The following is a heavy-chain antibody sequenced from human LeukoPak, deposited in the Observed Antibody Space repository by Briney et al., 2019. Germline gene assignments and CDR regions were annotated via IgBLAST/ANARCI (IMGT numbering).Heavy chain of an antibody. CDR1: GYTFTSYD. D-gene: IGHD3-22*01. V-gene: IGHV1-8*02. CDR2: MNPNSGNT. J-gene: IGHJ3*02. Sequence: ASVKVSCKASGYTFTSYDINWVRQATGQGLEWMGWMNPNSGNTGYAQKFQGRVTITRNTSISTAYMELSSLRSEDTAVYYCARFDSSGYYEPGAFDIWGQGTMVTVSS. CDR3: ARFDSSGYYEPGAFDI.